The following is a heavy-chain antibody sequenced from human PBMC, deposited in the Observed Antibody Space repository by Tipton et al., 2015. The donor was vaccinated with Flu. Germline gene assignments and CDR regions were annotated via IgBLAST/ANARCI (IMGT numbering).Heavy chain of an antibody. V-gene: IGHV4-4*07. CDR1: GGSISSYY. J-gene: IGHJ6*02. D-gene: IGHD6-6*01. CDR2: IYTSGST. Sequence: TLSLTCTVSGGSISSYYWSWIRQPAGKGLEWIGRIYTSGSTNYNPSLKSRVTMSVDTSKNQFSLKLSSVTAADTAVYYCARDLGAEYSSSYYYGMDVWGQGTTVTVSS. CDR3: ARDLGAEYSSSYYYGMDV.